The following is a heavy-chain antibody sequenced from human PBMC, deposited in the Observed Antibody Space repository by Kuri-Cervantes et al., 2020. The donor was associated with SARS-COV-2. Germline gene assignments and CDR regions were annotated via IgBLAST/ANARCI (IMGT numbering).Heavy chain of an antibody. CDR1: GGSISRYY. CDR3: ARVARFLEWTPSPFAFDI. Sequence: SETLSLTCTVSGGSISRYYWSWIRQPPGKGLGWIGNIYYSGSTNYNPSLKSRVTISVDTSKNQFSLKLSSVTAADTAVYYCARVARFLEWTPSPFAFDIWGQGTMVTVSS. J-gene: IGHJ3*02. D-gene: IGHD3-3*01. V-gene: IGHV4-59*01. CDR2: IYYSGST.